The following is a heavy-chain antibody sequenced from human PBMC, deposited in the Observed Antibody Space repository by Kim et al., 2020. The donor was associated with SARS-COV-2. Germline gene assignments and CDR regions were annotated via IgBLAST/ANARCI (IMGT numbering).Heavy chain of an antibody. CDR1: GFTFSSYS. CDR3: ARDPISGSYWGYYFDY. Sequence: GGSLRLSCAASGFTFSSYSMNWVRQAPGKGLEWVSSISSSSSYIYYADSVKGRFTISRDNAKNSLYLQMNSLRAEDTAVYYCARDPISGSYWGYYFDYWGQGTLVTVSS. CDR2: ISSSSSYI. V-gene: IGHV3-21*01. J-gene: IGHJ4*02. D-gene: IGHD1-26*01.